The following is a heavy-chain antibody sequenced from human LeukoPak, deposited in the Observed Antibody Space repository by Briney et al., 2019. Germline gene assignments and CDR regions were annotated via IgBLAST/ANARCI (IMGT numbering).Heavy chain of an antibody. J-gene: IGHJ4*02. D-gene: IGHD6-13*01. V-gene: IGHV3-48*03. Sequence: GGSLRLSCAASGFTFSSYEMSWVRQAPGKGLEWVSYISLSGSTIYYADSVKGRFTISRDNAKNSLYLQMNSLRAEDTAVYYCARGTIAAAGYYYFDYWGQGTQVTVSS. CDR3: ARGTIAAAGYYYFDY. CDR1: GFTFSSYE. CDR2: ISLSGSTI.